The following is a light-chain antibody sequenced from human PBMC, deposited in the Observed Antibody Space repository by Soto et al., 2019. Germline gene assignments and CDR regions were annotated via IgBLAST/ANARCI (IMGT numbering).Light chain of an antibody. J-gene: IGLJ1*01. V-gene: IGLV2-14*03. CDR1: SSDVGGYNY. Sequence: QSVLTQPASVSGSPGQSISISCTGTSSDVGGYNYVSWYQHQPGKAPKLVIFDVSGRPSGISNRFSGSKSGNPASLTISGLRPEDETDYYCSSYTDFILYVFGTGTKV. CDR2: DVS. CDR3: SSYTDFILYV.